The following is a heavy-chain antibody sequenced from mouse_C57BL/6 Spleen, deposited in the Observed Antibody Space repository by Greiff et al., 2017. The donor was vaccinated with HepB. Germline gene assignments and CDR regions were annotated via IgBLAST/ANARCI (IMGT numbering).Heavy chain of an antibody. CDR2: ISSGGDYI. V-gene: IGHV5-9-1*02. CDR3: TRGLYGSREDWYFDV. D-gene: IGHD1-1*01. J-gene: IGHJ1*03. CDR1: GFTFSSYA. Sequence: EVQVVESGEGLVKPGGSLKLSCAASGFTFSSYALSWVRQTPEKRLEWVAYISSGGDYIYYADTVKGRFTISRDNARNTLYLQMSSLKSEDTAMYYCTRGLYGSREDWYFDVWGTGTTVTVSS.